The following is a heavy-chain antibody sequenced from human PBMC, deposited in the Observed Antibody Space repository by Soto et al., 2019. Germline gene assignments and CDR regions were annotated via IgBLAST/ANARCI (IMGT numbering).Heavy chain of an antibody. D-gene: IGHD4-17*01. V-gene: IGHV1-18*01. CDR3: ARGPYGDYVDNPVDY. J-gene: IGHJ4*02. CDR2: ISAYNGNT. CDR1: GYTFTSYG. Sequence: QIQLVQSGAEVKKPGASVKVSCKASGYTFTSYGISWVRQAPGQGLEWMGWISAYNGNTNYAQKLQGRGTMPAATSQSTADMERRSLRSDDTAVYYCARGPYGDYVDNPVDYWGQGTLVTVSS.